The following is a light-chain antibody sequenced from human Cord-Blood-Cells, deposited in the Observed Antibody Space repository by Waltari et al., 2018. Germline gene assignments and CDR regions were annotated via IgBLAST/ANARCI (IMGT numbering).Light chain of an antibody. CDR3: QAWDSSTYV. J-gene: IGLJ1*01. CDR1: ILRDKD. V-gene: IGLV3-1*01. CDR2: PDS. Sequence: SYDLTQPPSVSVSSGQAASTTCPGVILRDKDACWYQQKPVQAPVLVIYPDSKRPSGIPERVTGSTSGNTATLTISGTQAMDEADYYCQAWDSSTYVFGTGTKVTVL.